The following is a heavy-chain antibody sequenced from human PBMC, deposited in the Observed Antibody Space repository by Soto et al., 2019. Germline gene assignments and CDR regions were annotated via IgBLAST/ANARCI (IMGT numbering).Heavy chain of an antibody. CDR1: GFSFRNYA. Sequence: QVQLVESGGGVVQPGRSLRLSCAASGFSFRNYALHWVRQAPGKGLEWVSLISNVGTYKFYADSVKGRFTISRDNPKNTLFLQMNSLRGADTAVYYCARWEDGNGYSHLGDWGQGTLVTVSS. J-gene: IGHJ4*02. D-gene: IGHD2-21*01. CDR3: ARWEDGNGYSHLGD. CDR2: ISNVGTYK. V-gene: IGHV3-30-3*01.